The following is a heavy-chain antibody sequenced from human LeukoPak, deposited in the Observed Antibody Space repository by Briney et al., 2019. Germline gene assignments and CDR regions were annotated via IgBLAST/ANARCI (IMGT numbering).Heavy chain of an antibody. CDR3: AKDGRVTIFGVVITSFDY. J-gene: IGHJ4*02. V-gene: IGHV3-23*01. Sequence: GGSLRLSCAASGFTFSSYAMSWGRQAPGKGLEWVSAISGSGGNTYYAGSVKGRFTISRDNSKNTLYLQMNSLRAEDTAVYYCAKDGRVTIFGVVITSFDYGGQGTLVTVSS. D-gene: IGHD3-3*01. CDR1: GFTFSSYA. CDR2: ISGSGGNT.